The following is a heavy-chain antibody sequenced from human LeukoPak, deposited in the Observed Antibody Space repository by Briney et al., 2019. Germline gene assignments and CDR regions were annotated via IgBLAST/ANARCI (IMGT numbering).Heavy chain of an antibody. CDR2: IYYSGST. V-gene: IGHV4-39*07. D-gene: IGHD1-26*01. J-gene: IGHJ5*02. CDR3: ARDLFLLGRLFDP. CDR1: GGSISSSSYY. Sequence: SETLSLTCTVSGGSISSSSYYWGWIRQPPGKGLEWIGSIYYSGSTYYNPSLKSRVTISVDTSRNQFSLKLSSVTAADTAVYYCARDLFLLGRLFDPWGQGTLVTVSS.